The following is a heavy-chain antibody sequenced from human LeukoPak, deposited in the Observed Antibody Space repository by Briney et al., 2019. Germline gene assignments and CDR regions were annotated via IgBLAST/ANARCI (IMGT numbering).Heavy chain of an antibody. CDR3: ARDAYNYYYSDY. Sequence: AASVTVSCTASGYTFTNSYMHWVRQAPGQGLEWMGLINPSGGTTTYAQKFQGRVTMTRDTSTSTVYMELSSLRSEDTAVYYCARDAYNYYYSDYWGQGTLVTVSS. V-gene: IGHV1-46*01. CDR2: INPSGGTT. J-gene: IGHJ4*02. D-gene: IGHD5-24*01. CDR1: GYTFTNSY.